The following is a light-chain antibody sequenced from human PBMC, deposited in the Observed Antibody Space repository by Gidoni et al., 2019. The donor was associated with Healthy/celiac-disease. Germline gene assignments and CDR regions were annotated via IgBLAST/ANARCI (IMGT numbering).Light chain of an antibody. J-gene: IGKJ5*01. V-gene: IGKV1-9*01. CDR1: QGISSD. CDR2: AAS. Sequence: DIQLTQSPSFLSASVGDRVTITCRASQGISSDLAWYQQKPGKAPKLLIYAASTWQSGVPSRFSGSGSGTEFTLTISSLQPEDFATYYCQQLNSYPATFGQGTRLEIK. CDR3: QQLNSYPAT.